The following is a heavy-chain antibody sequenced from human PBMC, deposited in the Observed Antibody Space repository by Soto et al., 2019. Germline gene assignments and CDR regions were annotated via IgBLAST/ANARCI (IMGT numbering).Heavy chain of an antibody. Sequence: QVQLQESGPGLVKPSETLSLTCTVSGASVRSGSYYWSWVRQPPGRGLEWIGYIYDTGTTNYNPSLKSRVTMSVDTSKNHFSLKLNSLTAADTAVYYCARVEDYGDYFDYWGQGTLVTVSS. CDR3: ARVEDYGDYFDY. D-gene: IGHD4-17*01. CDR2: IYDTGTT. CDR1: GASVRSGSYY. V-gene: IGHV4-61*03. J-gene: IGHJ4*02.